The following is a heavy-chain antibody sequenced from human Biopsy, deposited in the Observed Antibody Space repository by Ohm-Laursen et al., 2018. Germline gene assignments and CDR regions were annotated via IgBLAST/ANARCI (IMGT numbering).Heavy chain of an antibody. D-gene: IGHD1-26*01. J-gene: IGHJ4*02. CDR2: IIPMFGTA. CDR1: GGTFINYA. Sequence: GSSVKVSCKASGGTFINYAISWVRQAPGQGPEWMGGIIPMFGTASYAQMFQGRVTISADESTSTSYMELSSLTTEDTAIYYCARGPHSGSHSCFDYWGRGTLVTVSS. CDR3: ARGPHSGSHSCFDY. V-gene: IGHV1-69*01.